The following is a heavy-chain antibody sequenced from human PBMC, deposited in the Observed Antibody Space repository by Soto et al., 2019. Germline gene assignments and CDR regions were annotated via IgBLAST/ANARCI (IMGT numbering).Heavy chain of an antibody. CDR2: IIPIFGTA. CDR1: GGTFSSYA. V-gene: IGHV1-69*13. Sequence: SVKVSCKASGGTFSSYAISWVRQAPGQGLEWMGGIIPIFGTANYAQKFQGRVTITADESTSTAYMELSSLRSEDTAVYYCARVLSGGLSSGSTGGLYYFDYWGQGTLVTVSS. D-gene: IGHD6-19*01. J-gene: IGHJ4*02. CDR3: ARVLSGGLSSGSTGGLYYFDY.